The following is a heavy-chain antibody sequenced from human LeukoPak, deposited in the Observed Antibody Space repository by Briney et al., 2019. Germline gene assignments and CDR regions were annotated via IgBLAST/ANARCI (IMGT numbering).Heavy chain of an antibody. CDR2: ISSSSSYM. J-gene: IGHJ4*02. D-gene: IGHD3-16*01. Sequence: GGSLRLSCAASGFTFSSYSMNWVRQAPGKGLEWVSSISSSSSYMYYADSVKGRFTISRDNAKNSLYLQMNSLRAEDTAVYYCARFLGEFDYWGQGTLVTVSS. CDR3: ARFLGEFDY. V-gene: IGHV3-21*01. CDR1: GFTFSSYS.